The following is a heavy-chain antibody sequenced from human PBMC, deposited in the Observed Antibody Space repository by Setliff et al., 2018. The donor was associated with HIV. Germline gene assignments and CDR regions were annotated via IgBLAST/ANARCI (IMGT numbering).Heavy chain of an antibody. CDR1: GYTFISHG. CDR3: GRTGVVSGWDV. J-gene: IGHJ6*04. V-gene: IGHV1-18*04. D-gene: IGHD6-25*01. CDR2: ISAHNGDA. Sequence: ASVKVSCKASGYTFISHGISWVRQAPGQGLEWMGWISAHNGDARYAHKLQDRLTMTVDTSTTKAYLALRSMRSDDTAVYYCGRTGVVSGWDVWGKGTTVTVSS.